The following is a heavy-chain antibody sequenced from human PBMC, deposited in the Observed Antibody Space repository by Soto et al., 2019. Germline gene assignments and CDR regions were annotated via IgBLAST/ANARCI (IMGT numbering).Heavy chain of an antibody. J-gene: IGHJ4*02. CDR2: IYYSETT. CDR3: ARRTRPSEPYFDS. D-gene: IGHD2-21*01. V-gene: IGHV4-39*01. Sequence: SETLSLTCTVSGASISSINYYWAWIRQPPGKGLEWVATIYYSETTYYNPSLRSRVSIAVDTSKNQFSLKLISVTAADTAVYFCARRTRPSEPYFDSWGRGTLVTVSS. CDR1: GASISSINYY.